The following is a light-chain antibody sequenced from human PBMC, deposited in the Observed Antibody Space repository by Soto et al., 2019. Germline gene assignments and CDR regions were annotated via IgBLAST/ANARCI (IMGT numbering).Light chain of an antibody. CDR1: QSVLYNYNNKNY. J-gene: IGKJ5*01. V-gene: IGKV4-1*01. Sequence: RDSLSVSLGARATITGKSSQSVLYNYNNKNYVAWYQQKPGQAPKLLIYWASSRESGVSDRFSGGGPREDFTPTISRLHDEVVTVYCCQEDYIPLPTFGQRRRLEVK. CDR3: QEDYIPLPT. CDR2: WAS.